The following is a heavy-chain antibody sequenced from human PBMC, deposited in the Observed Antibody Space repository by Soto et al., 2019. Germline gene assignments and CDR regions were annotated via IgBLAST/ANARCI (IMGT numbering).Heavy chain of an antibody. CDR2: IWYDGYNK. Sequence: QVQLVESGGGLVQPGKSLRLSCAGTGFTFNSYGMHWVRQAPGKGLEWVAVIWYDGYNKYYADSVKGRFAISRDNAKNTVYLDMNSRRAEETAVYYCGRGTGWSNWYFDHWGRGTLVTVSS. D-gene: IGHD2-15*01. J-gene: IGHJ2*01. CDR3: GRGTGWSNWYFDH. V-gene: IGHV3-33*01. CDR1: GFTFNSYG.